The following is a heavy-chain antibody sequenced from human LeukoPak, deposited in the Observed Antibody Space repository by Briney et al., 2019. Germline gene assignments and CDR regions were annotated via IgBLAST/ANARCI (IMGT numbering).Heavy chain of an antibody. D-gene: IGHD2-15*01. CDR2: IYYSGST. V-gene: IGHV4-59*01. J-gene: IGHJ6*04. Sequence: SETLSLTCTVSGGSISSYYWSWIRQPPGKGLEWIGYIYYSGSTNYNPSLKSRVTISVDTSKNQFSLKLSSVTAADTAVYYCARVASRISGYYYGMGVWGKGTTVTVSS. CDR1: GGSISSYY. CDR3: ARVASRISGYYYGMGV.